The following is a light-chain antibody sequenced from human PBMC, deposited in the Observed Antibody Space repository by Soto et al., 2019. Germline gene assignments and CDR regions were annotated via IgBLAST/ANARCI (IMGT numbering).Light chain of an antibody. CDR2: DVT. Sequence: QSALTQPASVSGSPGQSITISCTGTSSDVGGYNYVSWYQQHPGKAPKLLIYDVTDRPSGVSDRFSGSKSGNTASLSISGLRAEDEADYYCSSFTGSTSLDVFGTGTKVTVL. CDR3: SSFTGSTSLDV. CDR1: SSDVGGYNY. J-gene: IGLJ1*01. V-gene: IGLV2-14*03.